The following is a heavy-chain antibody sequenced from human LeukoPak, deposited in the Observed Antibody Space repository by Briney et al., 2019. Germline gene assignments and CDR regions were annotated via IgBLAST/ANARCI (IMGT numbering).Heavy chain of an antibody. CDR3: ARGKRGYSGYALDY. V-gene: IGHV1-18*01. CDR1: GYTITNYG. Sequence: ASVKVSCKASGYTITNYGFSWVRQAPGQGLEWMGWISAYNGNTNYAQKFQGRVTMTTDASTSTAYVELGSLRSDDTAIYYCARGKRGYSGYALDYWGQGTPVTVSS. CDR2: ISAYNGNT. J-gene: IGHJ4*02. D-gene: IGHD5-12*01.